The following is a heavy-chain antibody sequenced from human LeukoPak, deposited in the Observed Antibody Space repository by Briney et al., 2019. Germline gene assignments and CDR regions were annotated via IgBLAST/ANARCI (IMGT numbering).Heavy chain of an antibody. CDR1: GYTFTGYY. Sequence: ASVTVSCKASGYTFTGYYMHWVRQATGQGLEWMGWMNPNSGNTGYAQKFQGRVTMTRNPSISTAYMELSSLNSADTAVYYCARESGFYGSGSRYWGQGTLVTVSS. V-gene: IGHV1-8*02. J-gene: IGHJ4*02. CDR2: MNPNSGNT. D-gene: IGHD3-10*01. CDR3: ARESGFYGSGSRY.